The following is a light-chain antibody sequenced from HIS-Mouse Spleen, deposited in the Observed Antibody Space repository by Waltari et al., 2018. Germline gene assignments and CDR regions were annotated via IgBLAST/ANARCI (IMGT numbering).Light chain of an antibody. V-gene: IGLV3-10*01. CDR1: ALPKKY. J-gene: IGLJ2*01. Sequence: SYELTQPPSVSVSPGQTARITCSGDALPKKYAYWYQQKSGQAPVLVIYEDSKRPSGIPERFSGSSSGKMATLTISGAQVEDEADYYCYSTDSSGNLRVFGGGTKLTVL. CDR3: YSTDSSGNLRV. CDR2: EDS.